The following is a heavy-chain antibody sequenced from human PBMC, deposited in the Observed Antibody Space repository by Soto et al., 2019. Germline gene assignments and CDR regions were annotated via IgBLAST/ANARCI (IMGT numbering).Heavy chain of an antibody. J-gene: IGHJ4*02. Sequence: QVQLVESGGGVVQPGRSLRLSCAASGFPFTTYGMHWVREGPGKGLEWVAVISYDGSNTYYADSVKGRFTISRDNSKNSLYLQMYSLRPEDPALYSCVGGQYYCVSRGLGTLFTVSS. CDR1: GFPFTTYG. CDR3: VGGQYYCVS. CDR2: ISYDGSNT. V-gene: IGHV3-30*03. D-gene: IGHD3-10*01.